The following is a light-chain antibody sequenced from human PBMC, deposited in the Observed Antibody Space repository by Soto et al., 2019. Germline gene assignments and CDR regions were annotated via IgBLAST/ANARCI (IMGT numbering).Light chain of an antibody. V-gene: IGLV2-8*01. CDR1: SSDVGGYNY. CDR2: DVS. CDR3: SSYAGSNIVV. Sequence: QSALTQPPSPSGSPGQSVTISCTGSSSDVGGYNYVSWYQQHPGKAPKLMIYDVSKRPSGVPDRFSGSKSGNTASLTVSGLQAEDEADYYCSSYAGSNIVVFGGGTKLTVL. J-gene: IGLJ2*01.